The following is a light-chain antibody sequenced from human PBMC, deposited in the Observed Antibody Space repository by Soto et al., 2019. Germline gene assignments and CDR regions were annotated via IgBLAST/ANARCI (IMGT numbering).Light chain of an antibody. CDR2: DTS. V-gene: IGKV3-11*01. J-gene: IGKJ3*01. Sequence: EIVLTQSPGTLSLSLGERATLSCRASQTVTKYLAWYQQKPGQAPRLLIYDTSNRATGIPARFSGSGSGTDFTLTISGLQPDDFAVYFCQQRSNWPFTFGPGTTVDFK. CDR3: QQRSNWPFT. CDR1: QTVTKY.